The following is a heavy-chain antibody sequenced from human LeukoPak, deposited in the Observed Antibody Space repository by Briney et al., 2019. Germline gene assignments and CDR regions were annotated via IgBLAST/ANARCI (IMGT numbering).Heavy chain of an antibody. CDR1: GFTFSNAW. CDR3: AKGPNRSFDY. Sequence: GGSLRLSCAASGFTFSNAWMSWVRQAPGKGLEWVGRIKSKTDGGTTDYAAPVKGRFTISRDDSKNTLYLQMNSLRAEDTAVYYCAKGPNRSFDYWGQGTLVTVSS. CDR2: IKSKTDGGTT. V-gene: IGHV3-15*01. J-gene: IGHJ4*02.